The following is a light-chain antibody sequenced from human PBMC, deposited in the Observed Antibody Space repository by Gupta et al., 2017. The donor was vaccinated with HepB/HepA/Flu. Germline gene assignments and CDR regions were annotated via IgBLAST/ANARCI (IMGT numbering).Light chain of an antibody. J-gene: IGKJ4*01. CDR2: AAS. V-gene: IGKV3-15*01. Sequence: EIVMTQSPATLSVSPGERATLSCRASQSVGGNLAWYQQKPGQAPRLLIFAASARATGVPARFSGSGSETEFTLTISSLQSEDFAVYYCQQYDNWSPLTFGGGTKVEIK. CDR1: QSVGGN. CDR3: QQYDNWSPLT.